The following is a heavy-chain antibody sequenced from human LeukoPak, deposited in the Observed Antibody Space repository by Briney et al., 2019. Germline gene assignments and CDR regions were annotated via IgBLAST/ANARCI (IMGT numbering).Heavy chain of an antibody. Sequence: GGSLRLSCAASGFTFSDYYMSWIRQAPGKGLEWVSYISSTGNTIYCADSVKGRFTISRDNAKNSLYLQMNSLRAEDTAVYYCARRYSSSWYGMDVWGQGTTVTVSS. J-gene: IGHJ6*02. CDR3: ARRYSSSWYGMDV. CDR1: GFTFSDYY. V-gene: IGHV3-11*04. D-gene: IGHD6-13*01. CDR2: ISSTGNTI.